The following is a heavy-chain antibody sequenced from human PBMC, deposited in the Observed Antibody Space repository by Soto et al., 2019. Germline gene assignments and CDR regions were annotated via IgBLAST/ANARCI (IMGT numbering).Heavy chain of an antibody. D-gene: IGHD2-2*02. V-gene: IGHV1-18*01. CDR3: ARASGYCSNTSCYMGSMDA. J-gene: IGHJ6*02. Sequence: EASVKVSCKASGYTFTSYGISWVRQAPGQGNEWMGWISAYNGNTNYAQNLQGRVTMTTDTSTSTAYMELRSLRFDDTAVYYCARASGYCSNTSCYMGSMDAWGQGTTVTVSS. CDR2: ISAYNGNT. CDR1: GYTFTSYG.